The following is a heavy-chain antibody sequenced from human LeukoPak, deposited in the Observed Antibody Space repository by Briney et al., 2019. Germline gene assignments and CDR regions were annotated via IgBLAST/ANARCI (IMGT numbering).Heavy chain of an antibody. CDR3: ARETTTQAFDI. CDR1: SVSISSSSYY. V-gene: IGHV4-39*02. CDR2: IYYTGST. Sequence: PSETLSLTCTVSSVSISSSSYYWGWIRQPPGKGLEWIGSIYYTGSTYYNPSLKSRVTISVDTSKNQFSLKLSSVTAADTAVYYCARETTTQAFDIWGQGTMVTVSS. J-gene: IGHJ3*02. D-gene: IGHD4-11*01.